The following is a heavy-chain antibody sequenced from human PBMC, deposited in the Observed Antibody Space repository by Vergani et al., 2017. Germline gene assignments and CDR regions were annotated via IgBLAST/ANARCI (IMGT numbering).Heavy chain of an antibody. CDR3: AKDYNIMGALHY. V-gene: IGHV3-33*03. D-gene: IGHD5-12*01. CDR2: ITYNGGRT. J-gene: IGHJ4*02. Sequence: QVQLVESGGGVVQPGTSLRLSCAASGFIFKNHGMQWVRQAPGKGLEWVSTITYNGGRTYYADSVTGRFTISRDNSKNTLFLQLKTLRAEDTGVYYCAKDYNIMGALHYWGQGTLVAVSS. CDR1: GFIFKNHG.